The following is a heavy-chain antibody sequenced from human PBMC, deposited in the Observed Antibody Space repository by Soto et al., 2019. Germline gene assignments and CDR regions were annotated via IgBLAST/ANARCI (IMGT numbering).Heavy chain of an antibody. Sequence: QVQLVQSGAEVKKPGSSVKVSCKASGGTFSSYAISWVRQAPGQGLEWMGGPIPIFGTANYAPTFQGRVTITADESTSTAYMELSSLRSEDTAVYYCARAHITGTIGGFDYWGQGTLVTVSS. D-gene: IGHD1-7*01. J-gene: IGHJ4*02. V-gene: IGHV1-69*01. CDR2: PIPIFGTA. CDR3: ARAHITGTIGGFDY. CDR1: GGTFSSYA.